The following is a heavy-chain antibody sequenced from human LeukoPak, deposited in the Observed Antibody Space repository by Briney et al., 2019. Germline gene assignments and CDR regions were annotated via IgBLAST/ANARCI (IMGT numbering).Heavy chain of an antibody. CDR3: ARQDCSGGGCYSGSYYFDY. CDR2: FYYSGST. V-gene: IGHV4-39*01. Sequence: PSETLSLTCTVSGGSISSSNYYWGWIRQPPGKGLEWIGNFYYSGSTHYNPSLKSRVTISVDTSKNQFSLKLSSVTAADTAVYYCARQDCSGGGCYSGSYYFDYWGQGTLVTVSS. CDR1: GGSISSSNYY. J-gene: IGHJ4*02. D-gene: IGHD2-15*01.